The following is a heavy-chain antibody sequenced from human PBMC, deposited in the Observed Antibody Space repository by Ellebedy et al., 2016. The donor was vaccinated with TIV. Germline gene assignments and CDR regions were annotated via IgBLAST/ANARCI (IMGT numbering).Heavy chain of an antibody. V-gene: IGHV4-34*01. CDR1: GGSFSGYY. CDR2: INHSGST. Sequence: MPSETLSLTCAVYGGSFSGYYWSWIRQPPGKGLEWIGEINHSGSTNYNPSLKRRVTISVDMSKNQFSLKLSSVTAADTAVYYCASRLSSSGYYYWGQGTLVTVSS. CDR3: ASRLSSSGYYY. J-gene: IGHJ4*02. D-gene: IGHD3-22*01.